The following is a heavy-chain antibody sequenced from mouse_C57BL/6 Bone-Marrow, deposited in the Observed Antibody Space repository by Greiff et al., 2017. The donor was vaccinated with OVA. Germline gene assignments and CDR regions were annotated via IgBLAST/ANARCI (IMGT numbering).Heavy chain of an antibody. D-gene: IGHD2-1*01. Sequence: VKLMESDAELVKPGASVKISCKASGYTFTDHTIHWMKQRPEQGLEWIGYIYPRDGSTKYNEKFKGKATLTADTSSSTAYMQLNSLTSEDSAVYFWARLVRYWYFDDWGTGTTVTVSS. CDR3: ARLVRYWYFDD. J-gene: IGHJ1*03. CDR1: GYTFTDHT. V-gene: IGHV1-78*01. CDR2: IYPRDGST.